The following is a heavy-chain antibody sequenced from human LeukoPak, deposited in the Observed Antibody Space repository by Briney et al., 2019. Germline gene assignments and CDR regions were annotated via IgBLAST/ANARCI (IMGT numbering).Heavy chain of an antibody. J-gene: IGHJ6*02. D-gene: IGHD6-19*01. CDR3: ARVRYSSGWYYYYYGMDV. Sequence: GGSLRLSCAASGFSFSNYALSWVRQAPGKGLEWVANIKQDGSEKYYVDSVKGRFTIPRDNAKNSLYLQMNSLRAEDTAVYYCARVRYSSGWYYYYYGMDVWGQGTTVTVSS. V-gene: IGHV3-7*03. CDR2: IKQDGSEK. CDR1: GFSFSNYA.